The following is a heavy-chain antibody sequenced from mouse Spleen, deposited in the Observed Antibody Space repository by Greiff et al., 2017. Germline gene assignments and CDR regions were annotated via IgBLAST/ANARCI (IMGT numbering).Heavy chain of an antibody. D-gene: IGHD2-3*01. V-gene: IGHV5-4*01. J-gene: IGHJ1*03. CDR3: ARDEGYPWYFDV. CDR1: GFTFSSYA. Sequence: EVQVVESGGGLVKPGGSLKLSCAASGFTFSSYAMSWVRQTPEKRLEWVATISDGGSYTYYPDNVKGRFTISRDNAKNNLYLQMSHLKSEDTAMYYCARDEGYPWYFDVWGTGTTVTVSS. CDR2: ISDGGSYT.